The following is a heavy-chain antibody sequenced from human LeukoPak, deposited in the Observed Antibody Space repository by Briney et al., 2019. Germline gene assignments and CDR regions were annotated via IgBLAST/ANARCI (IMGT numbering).Heavy chain of an antibody. J-gene: IGHJ5*02. CDR1: GGTFSSYT. V-gene: IGHV1-69*02. Sequence: SVKVSCKASGGTFSSYTISWVRQAPGQGLEWMGRIIPILGIANYAQKSQGRVTITADKSTSTAYMELSSLRSEDTAVYYCARAYCTNGVCYNNWFDPWGQGTLVTVSS. CDR2: IIPILGIA. D-gene: IGHD2-8*01. CDR3: ARAYCTNGVCYNNWFDP.